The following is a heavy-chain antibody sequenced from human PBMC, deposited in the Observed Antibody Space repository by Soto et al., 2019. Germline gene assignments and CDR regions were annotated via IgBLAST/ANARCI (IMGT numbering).Heavy chain of an antibody. CDR1: GFTFSSYA. D-gene: IGHD3-3*01. CDR3: VKGYDFWSGYEYGDY. CDR2: ISSNGGST. J-gene: IGHJ4*02. Sequence: PGGSLRLSCSASGFTFSSYAMHWVRQAPGKGLEYVSAISSNGGSTYYADSVKGRFTISRDNSKNTLYLQMSSLRAEDTAVYYCVKGYDFWSGYEYGDYWGQGTLVTVSS. V-gene: IGHV3-64D*06.